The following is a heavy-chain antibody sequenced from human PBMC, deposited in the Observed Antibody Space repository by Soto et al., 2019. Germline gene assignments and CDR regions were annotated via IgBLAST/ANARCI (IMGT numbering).Heavy chain of an antibody. CDR1: GGSISSGGYY. Sequence: PSETLSLTCTVSGGSISSGGYYWSWIRQHPWKGLEWIGYIYYSGSTYYNPSLKSRVTISVDTSKNQFSLKLSSVTAADTAVYYCARGGQLWFGENWGQGXLVTVHS. CDR3: ARGGQLWFGEN. D-gene: IGHD3-10*01. CDR2: IYYSGST. J-gene: IGHJ4*02. V-gene: IGHV4-31*03.